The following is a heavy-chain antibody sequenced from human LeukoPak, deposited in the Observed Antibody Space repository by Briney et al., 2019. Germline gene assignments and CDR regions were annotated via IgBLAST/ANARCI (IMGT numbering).Heavy chain of an antibody. CDR2: FSSSTTII. Sequence: GGSLRLSCAASGFSLSSYGMNWVRQAPGKGLGWVSYFSSSTTIIYYADSVKGRFTISRDNAKNSLYLQMNSLRADDTAVYYCARGRIVAGVRYWGQGTLVTVSS. V-gene: IGHV3-48*04. CDR3: ARGRIVAGVRY. J-gene: IGHJ4*02. D-gene: IGHD3-22*01. CDR1: GFSLSSYG.